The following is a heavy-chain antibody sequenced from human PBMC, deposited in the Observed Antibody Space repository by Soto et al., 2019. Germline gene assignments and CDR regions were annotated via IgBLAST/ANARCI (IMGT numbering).Heavy chain of an antibody. Sequence: GGSLRLSCAASGFTFSSYAMSWVRQAPGKGLEWVSAISGSGGSTYYADSVKGRFTISRDNSKNTLYLQMNSLRAEDTAVYYCAKDGKXRGCSGGSCNYYYGMDAWGQGTTVTVSS. D-gene: IGHD2-15*01. CDR2: ISGSGGST. V-gene: IGHV3-23*01. J-gene: IGHJ6*02. CDR1: GFTFSSYA. CDR3: AKDGKXRGCSGGSCNYYYGMDA.